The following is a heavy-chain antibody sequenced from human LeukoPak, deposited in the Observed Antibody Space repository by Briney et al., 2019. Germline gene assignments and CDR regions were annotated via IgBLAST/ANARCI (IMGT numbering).Heavy chain of an antibody. D-gene: IGHD6-19*01. CDR2: IYDTGNT. Sequence: SETLSLTRTVSGDSMNGLSWSWIRQSPGKGLEWIAYIYDTGNTNTSPSLKSRVTISVDTSKNQFTLKVSSVTAADTAVYYCARDLRAGDLALDYWGQGTLVTVSS. V-gene: IGHV4-59*11. CDR3: ARDLRAGDLALDY. J-gene: IGHJ4*02. CDR1: GDSMNGLS.